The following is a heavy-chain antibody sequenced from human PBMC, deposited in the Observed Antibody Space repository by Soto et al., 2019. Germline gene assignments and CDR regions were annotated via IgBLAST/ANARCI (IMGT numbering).Heavy chain of an antibody. CDR1: GGTFSSHA. D-gene: IGHD2-2*03. V-gene: IGHV1-69*13. Sequence: SVKVSCKASGGTFSSHAISWVRQAPGRGLEWMGGIIPIFGTTNYAQNFRARVTITADGSTSTAYMELSSLTSEDTAVYYCGSVGYCSSTNCLFYYYHYGMDVWGQGTTVTVSS. CDR2: IIPIFGTT. J-gene: IGHJ6*02. CDR3: GSVGYCSSTNCLFYYYHYGMDV.